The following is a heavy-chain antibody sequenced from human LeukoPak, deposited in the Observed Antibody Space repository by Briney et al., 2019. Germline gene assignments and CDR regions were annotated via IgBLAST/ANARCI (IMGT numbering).Heavy chain of an antibody. CDR2: ISYDGSNK. CDR1: GFTFSSYA. V-gene: IGHV3-30*04. CDR3: ARAGGGQGGAFDI. J-gene: IGHJ3*02. Sequence: GGSLRLSCAASGFTFSSYAMHWVRQAPGKGLEWVAFISYDGSNKYYADSVKGGFTISRDNSKNTLYLQMNSLRAEETAVYYRARAGGGQGGAFDIWGQGTMVTLSS. D-gene: IGHD3-16*01.